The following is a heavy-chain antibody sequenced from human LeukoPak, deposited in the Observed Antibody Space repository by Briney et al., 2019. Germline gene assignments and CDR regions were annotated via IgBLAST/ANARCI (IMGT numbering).Heavy chain of an antibody. Sequence: ASVKVSCKASGYTFSGYYIHWVRQAPGQGLEWMGWINPNSGGTRYAQKFQGRVTMTSDTSISTAYMELRRLRADDTAVYYCARNDYSSSSDWFDPWGQGTLVTVSS. CDR1: GYTFSGYY. CDR2: INPNSGGT. D-gene: IGHD6-6*01. J-gene: IGHJ5*02. V-gene: IGHV1-2*02. CDR3: ARNDYSSSSDWFDP.